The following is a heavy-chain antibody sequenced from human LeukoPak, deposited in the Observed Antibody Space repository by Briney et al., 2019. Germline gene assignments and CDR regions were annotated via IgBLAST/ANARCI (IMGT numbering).Heavy chain of an antibody. V-gene: IGHV3-7*02. D-gene: IGHD2-2*01. CDR1: GFTFCNYW. CDR2: IKQDGSEK. CDR3: ARTAGYSSIVFDI. Sequence: GGSLRLSCAASGFTFCNYWMSWVPQAPGKGLEWVANIKQDGSEKYYVDSVKGRFTISRDNAKNSLYLQMNSLRAEDTAVYNCARTAGYSSIVFDIWGQGTMVTVSS. J-gene: IGHJ3*02.